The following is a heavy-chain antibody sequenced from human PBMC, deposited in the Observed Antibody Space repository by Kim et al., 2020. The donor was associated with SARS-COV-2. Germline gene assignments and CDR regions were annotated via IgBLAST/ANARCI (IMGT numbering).Heavy chain of an antibody. J-gene: IGHJ4*02. CDR1: GGSISIYH. Sequence: SETLSLTCSISGGSISIYHWNWVRQPPGKGLEWIGNIYYSGNTDYNPSLKSRVSISVDTSKNHFSLKLTSVTAADTALYYCARSRSSWENFFAYCGQVAL. CDR3: ARSRSSWENFFAY. CDR2: IYYSGNT. V-gene: IGHV4-59*12. D-gene: IGHD6-13*01.